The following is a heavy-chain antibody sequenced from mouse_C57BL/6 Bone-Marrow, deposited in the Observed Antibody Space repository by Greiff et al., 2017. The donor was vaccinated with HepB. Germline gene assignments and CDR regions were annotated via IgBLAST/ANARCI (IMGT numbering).Heavy chain of an antibody. CDR2: INPSNGGT. CDR1: GYTFTSYW. V-gene: IGHV1-53*01. D-gene: IGHD2-2*01. J-gene: IGHJ3*01. Sequence: VQVVESGTELVKPGASVKLSCKASGYTFTSYWMHWVKQRPGQGLEWIGNINPSNGGTNYNEKFKSKATLTVDKSSSTAYMQLSSLTSEDSAVYYCARSRYGYDGAYWGQGTLVTVSA. CDR3: ARSRYGYDGAY.